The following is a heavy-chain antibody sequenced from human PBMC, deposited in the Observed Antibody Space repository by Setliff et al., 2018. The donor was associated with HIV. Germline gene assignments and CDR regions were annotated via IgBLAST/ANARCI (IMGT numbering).Heavy chain of an antibody. CDR2: ISGFNGNT. D-gene: IGHD3-22*01. Sequence: ASVKVSCKASGYTFTGYYMHWVRQAPGQGLEWMGWISGFNGNTKYAQSFQDRVAMTTETATSTAYMEMRSLRSDDTAVYYCARAYNVYDYRFDSSGYDYWGQGTLVTVSS. V-gene: IGHV1-18*04. CDR3: ARAYNVYDYRFDSSGYDY. J-gene: IGHJ4*02. CDR1: GYTFTGYY.